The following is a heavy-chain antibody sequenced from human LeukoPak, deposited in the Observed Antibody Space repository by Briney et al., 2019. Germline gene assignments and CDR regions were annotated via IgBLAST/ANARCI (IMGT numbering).Heavy chain of an antibody. D-gene: IGHD2-21*01. CDR2: ICYSGST. CDR3: ARHGGSVVVVPFDY. Sequence: SETLSLTCTVSGGSIRSRGYCWGWIRQPPGKGLEWIGSICYSGSTNYNPSLKSRVTISVDTSKNQLSLNLNSLTAADTAVYYCARHGGSVVVVPFDYWGQGTPVTVSS. J-gene: IGHJ4*02. V-gene: IGHV4-39*01. CDR1: GGSIRSRGYC.